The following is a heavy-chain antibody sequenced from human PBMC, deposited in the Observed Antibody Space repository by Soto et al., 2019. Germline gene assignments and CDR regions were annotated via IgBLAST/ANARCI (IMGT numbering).Heavy chain of an antibody. CDR3: AKELGRYGYEGLDY. CDR1: GFTFNIYA. Sequence: GGSLRLSCAASGFTFNIYAMSWVRQAPGKGLEWVSAISGSGGGTYYADSVEGRFTISRDDSKNTLYLQMYSLRAEDTAVYYWAKELGRYGYEGLDYWGQGILVTVSS. V-gene: IGHV3-23*01. J-gene: IGHJ4*02. CDR2: ISGSGGGT. D-gene: IGHD5-18*01.